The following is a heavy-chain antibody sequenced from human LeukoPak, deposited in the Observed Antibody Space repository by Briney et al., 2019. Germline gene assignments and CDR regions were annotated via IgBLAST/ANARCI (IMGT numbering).Heavy chain of an antibody. J-gene: IGHJ4*02. Sequence: PSETLSLTCTVSGGSISSYYWSWIRQPPGKGLEWIGYIYHSGSTYYNPSLKSRVTISVDRSKNQFSLKLSSVTAADTAVYCCARGRIRFLEWLPLDYWGQGTLVTVSS. CDR2: IYHSGST. V-gene: IGHV4-59*12. CDR1: GGSISSYY. CDR3: ARGRIRFLEWLPLDY. D-gene: IGHD3-3*01.